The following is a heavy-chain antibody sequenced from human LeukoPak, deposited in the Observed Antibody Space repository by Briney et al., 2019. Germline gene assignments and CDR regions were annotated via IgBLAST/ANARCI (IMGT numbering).Heavy chain of an antibody. CDR2: ISSSSSTI. CDR3: AKGCTPPSTSSYGA. CDR1: GFTFSSYS. D-gene: IGHD2-2*01. J-gene: IGHJ1*01. Sequence: GGSLRLSCAASGFTFSSYSMNWVRQAPGKGLEWVSYISSSSSTIYYADSVKGRFTISRDNAKNSLYLQMNSLRAEDTAVYYCAKGCTPPSTSSYGAWGQGTLLTVS. V-gene: IGHV3-48*04.